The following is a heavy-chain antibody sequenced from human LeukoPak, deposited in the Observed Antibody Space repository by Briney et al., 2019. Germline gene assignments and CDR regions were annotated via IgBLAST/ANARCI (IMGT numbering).Heavy chain of an antibody. D-gene: IGHD6-19*01. CDR3: ARQGYISGQGFRNNWFDP. J-gene: IGHJ5*02. V-gene: IGHV4-39*01. Sequence: PSETLSLTCTVSGGSISSSSFYWGWIRQPPGKGLEWIGAIFYSGSTYYNPPLRSRVTMSVDTSKNQFSLRLSSVTAADTAVYYCARQGYISGQGFRNNWFDPWGQGSLVTVSS. CDR2: IFYSGST. CDR1: GGSISSSSFY.